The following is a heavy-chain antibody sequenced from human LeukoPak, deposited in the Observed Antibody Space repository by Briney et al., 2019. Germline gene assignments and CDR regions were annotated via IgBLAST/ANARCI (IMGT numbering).Heavy chain of an antibody. CDR3: AREEPGIAAAGTGY. Sequence: ASVKVSCKASGYTFTSYGISWVRQAPGQGLEWMGWISAYNGNTNYAQKLQGRVTMTTDTSTSTAYMELRSLRSDDTAVYYCAREEPGIAAAGTGYWGQGTPVTVSS. D-gene: IGHD6-13*01. J-gene: IGHJ4*02. CDR2: ISAYNGNT. CDR1: GYTFTSYG. V-gene: IGHV1-18*01.